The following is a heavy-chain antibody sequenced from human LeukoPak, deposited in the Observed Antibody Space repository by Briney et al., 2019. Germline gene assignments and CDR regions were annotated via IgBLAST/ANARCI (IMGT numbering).Heavy chain of an antibody. CDR1: GGSISSSSYY. V-gene: IGHV4-39*01. CDR3: ARHYAGIAVAGFDY. CDR2: IYYSGST. D-gene: IGHD6-19*01. J-gene: IGHJ4*02. Sequence: SETLSLTCTVSGGSISSSSYYWGWIRQPPGKGLEWIGSIYYSGSTYYNPSLKSRVTISVDTSKNQFSLKLSSVTAADTAVYYCARHYAGIAVAGFDYWGQGTLVTVSS.